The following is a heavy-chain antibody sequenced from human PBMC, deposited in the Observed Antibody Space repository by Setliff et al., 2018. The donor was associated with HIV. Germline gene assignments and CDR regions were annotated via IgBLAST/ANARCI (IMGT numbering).Heavy chain of an antibody. CDR2: IYYSGSA. D-gene: IGHD2-15*01. J-gene: IGHJ6*03. CDR3: VRVGGGSWLGIHYYYYMDV. Sequence: SEILSLTCSVFGASISGSDYSWGWIRPLPEKGLEWIGSIYYSGSAYHNPSLKSRVAMSVDTAKKQFSLKLTSLTGADTAVYYCVRVGGGSWLGIHYYYYMDVWG. CDR1: GASISGSDYS. V-gene: IGHV4-39*01.